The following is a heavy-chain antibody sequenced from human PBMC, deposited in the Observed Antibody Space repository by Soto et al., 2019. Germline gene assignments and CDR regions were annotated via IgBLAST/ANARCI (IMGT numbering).Heavy chain of an antibody. V-gene: IGHV1-18*01. CDR3: ARDSDYYGSGSPQYNWFDP. J-gene: IGHJ5*02. Sequence: QVQLVQSGAEVKKPGASVKVSCKASGYTFTSYGISWVRQAPGQGLEWMGWISAYNGNTNYAQKLQGRVTMTTDTSTSTAYMELRSLGSDDTAVYYCARDSDYYGSGSPQYNWFDPWGQGTLVTVSS. D-gene: IGHD3-10*01. CDR2: ISAYNGNT. CDR1: GYTFTSYG.